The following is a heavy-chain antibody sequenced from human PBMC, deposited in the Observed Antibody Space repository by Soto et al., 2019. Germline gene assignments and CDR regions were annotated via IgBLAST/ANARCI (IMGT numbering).Heavy chain of an antibody. CDR3: AGGWRYPYY. J-gene: IGHJ4*02. D-gene: IGHD1-26*01. CDR1: GFTFSSYV. V-gene: IGHV3-23*01. CDR2: ISADGGGT. Sequence: PGGSLRLSCAASGFTFSSYVMDWVRQAPGKGLEWISTISADGGGTFYADSVKGRFTFSRDNSKNTLYLQMANLRADDTALYYGAGGWRYPYYWGPGTLVTVSS.